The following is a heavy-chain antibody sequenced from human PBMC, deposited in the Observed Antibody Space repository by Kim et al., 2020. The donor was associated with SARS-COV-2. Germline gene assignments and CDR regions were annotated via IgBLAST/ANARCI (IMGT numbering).Heavy chain of an antibody. CDR3: ARWGRTEAPEAGTYYYGMDV. J-gene: IGHJ6*02. V-gene: IGHV3-48*02. CDR2: ITHTHYGI. Sequence: GGSLRLSCVASGFIFSDHGMDWVRQAPGKGLEWVSHITHTHYGIYRDSVRGRFTISRDNAKNSLYLVMDSLRDDDTAVYYCARWGRTEAPEAGTYYYGMDVWGQGTTVTVSS. D-gene: IGHD3-16*01. CDR1: GFIFSDHG.